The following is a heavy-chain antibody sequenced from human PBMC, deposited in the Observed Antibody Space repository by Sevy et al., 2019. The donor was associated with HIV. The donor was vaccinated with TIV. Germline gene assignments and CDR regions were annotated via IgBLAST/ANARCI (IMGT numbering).Heavy chain of an antibody. CDR2: IKQDGSEK. CDR3: AREPNSGSYSGAFDI. CDR1: GFTFSSYG. D-gene: IGHD1-26*01. V-gene: IGHV3-7*01. J-gene: IGHJ3*02. Sequence: GGSLRLSCAASGFTFSSYGMSWVRQAPGKGLEWVANIKQDGSEKYYVDSVKGRFTISRDNAKNSLYLQMNSLRAEDTAVYYCAREPNSGSYSGAFDIWGQGTMVTVSS.